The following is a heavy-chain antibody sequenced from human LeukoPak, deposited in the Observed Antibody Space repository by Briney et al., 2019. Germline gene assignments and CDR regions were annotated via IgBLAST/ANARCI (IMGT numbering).Heavy chain of an antibody. CDR3: ARPYYYDSRIDP. CDR1: GGSISSGDYY. J-gene: IGHJ5*02. Sequence: TLSLTCTASGGSISSGDYYWSWIRQPPVKGLEWIAYMYYSGSTYYNPSLKSRVTMSADTSKNQLSLKLSSVTAADTAVYYCARPYYYDSRIDPWGQGILVTVSS. CDR2: MYYSGST. V-gene: IGHV4-30-4*01. D-gene: IGHD3-22*01.